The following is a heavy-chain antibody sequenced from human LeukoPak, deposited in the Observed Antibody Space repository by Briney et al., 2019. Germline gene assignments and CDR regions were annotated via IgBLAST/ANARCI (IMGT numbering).Heavy chain of an antibody. J-gene: IGHJ5*02. V-gene: IGHV3-74*01. CDR1: GFTFSSYW. Sequence: GGSLRLSCAASGFTFSSYWMHWVRQAPGKGLVWVSRINSDGSSTSYADSVKGRFTISRDNAKNTLYLQMNSLRAEDTAVYYCARAAHEAVAGTGAYNWFDPWGLGTLVTVSS. CDR3: ARAAHEAVAGTGAYNWFDP. CDR2: INSDGSST. D-gene: IGHD6-19*01.